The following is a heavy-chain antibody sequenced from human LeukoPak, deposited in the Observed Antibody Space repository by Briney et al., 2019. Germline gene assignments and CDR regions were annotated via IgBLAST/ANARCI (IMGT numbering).Heavy chain of an antibody. V-gene: IGHV3-20*04. CDR3: AKVGGPYYYYMDV. D-gene: IGHD3-16*01. CDR2: INWNGGST. J-gene: IGHJ6*03. CDR1: GFTFDDYG. Sequence: TGGSLRLSCAASGFTFDDYGMSWVRQAPGKGLEWVSGINWNGGSTGYADSVKGRFTISRDNAKNSLYLQMNSLRAEDTAVYYCAKVGGPYYYYMDVWGKGTTVTVSS.